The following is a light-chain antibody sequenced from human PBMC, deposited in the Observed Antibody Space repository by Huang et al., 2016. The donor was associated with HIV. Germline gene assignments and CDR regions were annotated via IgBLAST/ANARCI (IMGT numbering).Light chain of an antibody. J-gene: IGKJ3*01. CDR1: RDIGSL. V-gene: IGKV1-39*01. Sequence: DIQMTQSPSSLSASMGDRVNITCRATRDIGSLLNWYQQKPGRAPKLLIFSTSTLATGGPSRFTGSGSGTDFTLTISNLQPEDFATYSCQQSYDSPRVTFGPGTTVDIK. CDR3: QQSYDSPRVT. CDR2: STS.